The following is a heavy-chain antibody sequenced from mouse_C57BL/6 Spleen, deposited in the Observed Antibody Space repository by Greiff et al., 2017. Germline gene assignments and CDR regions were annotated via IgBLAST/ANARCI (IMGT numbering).Heavy chain of an antibody. Sequence: VHVKQSGPELVKPGASVKIPCKASGYTFTDYNMDWVKQSHGKSLEWIGDINPNNGGTIYNQKFKGKATLTVDKSSSTAYMELRSLTSEDTAVYYCARGITTVVRAMDYWGQGTSVTVSS. J-gene: IGHJ4*01. D-gene: IGHD1-1*01. V-gene: IGHV1-18*01. CDR1: GYTFTDYN. CDR2: INPNNGGT. CDR3: ARGITTVVRAMDY.